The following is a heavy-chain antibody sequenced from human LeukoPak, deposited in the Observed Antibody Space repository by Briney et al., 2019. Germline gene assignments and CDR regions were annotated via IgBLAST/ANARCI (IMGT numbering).Heavy chain of an antibody. J-gene: IGHJ4*02. D-gene: IGHD3-22*01. V-gene: IGHV1-2*06. Sequence: ASVKVSCKASGYTFAGYYIHWVRQAPGQGLEWMGRIIPNSGGTNYAQKSQGRVTMTRDTSISTAYMELSRLRLDDTAVYYCARGPSQWDYYDSTGSYGHWGQGTLVTVSS. CDR3: ARGPSQWDYYDSTGSYGH. CDR2: IIPNSGGT. CDR1: GYTFAGYY.